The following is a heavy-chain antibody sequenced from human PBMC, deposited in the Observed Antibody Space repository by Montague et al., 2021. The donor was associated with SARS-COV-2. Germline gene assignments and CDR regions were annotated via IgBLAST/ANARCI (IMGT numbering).Heavy chain of an antibody. D-gene: IGHD3-3*01. CDR2: IYYSGST. Sequence: SETLSLTCTVSGGSISSSSHYWGWIRQPPGKGLEWIGSIYYSGSTYYNPSLESRVTISVDTSKNQFSLKLSSVTAADTAVFYCARHSGDYTIFGVVIYYMDVWGTGTTVTVSS. V-gene: IGHV4-39*01. CDR1: GGSISSSSHY. CDR3: ARHSGDYTIFGVVIYYMDV. J-gene: IGHJ6*03.